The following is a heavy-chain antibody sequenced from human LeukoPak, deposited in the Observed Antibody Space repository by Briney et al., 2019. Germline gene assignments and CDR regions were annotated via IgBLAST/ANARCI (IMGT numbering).Heavy chain of an antibody. CDR2: IYYSGST. CDR3: ARGGDSSGYYYPNFDY. Sequence: SETLSLTCTVSGGSISSHYWSWIRQPPGKGLEWIGYIYYSGSTNYNPSLKSRVTISVDTSKNQFSLKLSSVTAADMAVYYCARGGDSSGYYYPNFDYWGQGTLVTVSS. V-gene: IGHV4-59*11. CDR1: GGSISSHY. D-gene: IGHD3-22*01. J-gene: IGHJ4*02.